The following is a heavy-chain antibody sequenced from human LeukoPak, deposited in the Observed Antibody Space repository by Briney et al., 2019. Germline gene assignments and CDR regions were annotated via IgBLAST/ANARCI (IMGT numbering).Heavy chain of an antibody. Sequence: GGSLRLSCAASGFTFGSYAMTWVRQAPGKGLDWVSAIVGSGYSTYYAASVKGRFTISRDNSKNTVYLQMDSLRAEDTAAYFCVSGRHYFDYWGQGALVTVSS. CDR1: GFTFGSYA. D-gene: IGHD3-3*02. CDR3: VSGRHYFDY. V-gene: IGHV3-23*01. J-gene: IGHJ4*02. CDR2: IVGSGYST.